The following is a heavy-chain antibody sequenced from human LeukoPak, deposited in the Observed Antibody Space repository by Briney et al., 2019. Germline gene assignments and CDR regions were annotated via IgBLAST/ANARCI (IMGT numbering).Heavy chain of an antibody. CDR3: ARISGYSDGSRYMDV. D-gene: IGHD5-18*01. J-gene: IGHJ6*03. CDR1: GFTLGTYW. CDR2: INADGSHR. Sequence: GGSLRLSCAASGFTLGTYWMHWVRQVSGKGVVWVSRINADGSHRSYADSVKGRFTISRDNANNTLYLQMNNLRAEDTAVYYCARISGYSDGSRYMDVWGKGTTVIVSS. V-gene: IGHV3-74*01.